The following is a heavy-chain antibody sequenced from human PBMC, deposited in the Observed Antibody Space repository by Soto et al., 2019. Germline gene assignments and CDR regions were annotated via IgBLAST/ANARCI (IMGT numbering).Heavy chain of an antibody. V-gene: IGHV1-46*01. Sequence: ASVKVSCKASGYTFTSYYMHWVRQAPGQGLEWMGIINPSGGSTSYAQKFQGRVTMTRDTSTSTVYMELSSLRSEDTAVYYCARDVTRLLWCGELLIYYYGMDVWGQGTAVTVSS. CDR1: GYTFTSYY. D-gene: IGHD3-10*01. J-gene: IGHJ6*02. CDR3: ARDVTRLLWCGELLIYYYGMDV. CDR2: INPSGGST.